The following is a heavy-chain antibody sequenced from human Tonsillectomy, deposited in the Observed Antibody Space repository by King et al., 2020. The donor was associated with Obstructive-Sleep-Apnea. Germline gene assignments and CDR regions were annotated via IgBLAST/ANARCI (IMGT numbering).Heavy chain of an antibody. CDR1: GFTFSSYA. CDR3: TSVREWRGEELLDVLDY. J-gene: IGHJ4*02. D-gene: IGHD2-15*01. CDR2: ISYDGSNK. V-gene: IGHV3-30*04. Sequence: QLVQSGGGVVQPGRSLGLSCAASGFTFSSYAMHWVRQAPGKGLEWVAVISYDGSNKYYADSVKGRFTISRDNSKNTLYLQMNSLRAEDTAVYYCTSVREWRGEELLDVLDYWGQGTLVTVSS.